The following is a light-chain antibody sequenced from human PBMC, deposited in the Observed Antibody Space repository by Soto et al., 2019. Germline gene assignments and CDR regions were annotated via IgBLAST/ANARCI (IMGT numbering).Light chain of an antibody. CDR2: AAS. CDR3: QQTSSPPRGA. CDR1: ESIRNN. Sequence: DIQMTQSPSSLSASVGDRVTITCRASESIRNNLNWYQQKPGKAPKILIYAASTLQSGVTSRFSGGGSGKEFTLTIGSLQPEDFTTYSCQQTSSPPRGAFGQGTKVEFK. J-gene: IGKJ1*01. V-gene: IGKV1-39*01.